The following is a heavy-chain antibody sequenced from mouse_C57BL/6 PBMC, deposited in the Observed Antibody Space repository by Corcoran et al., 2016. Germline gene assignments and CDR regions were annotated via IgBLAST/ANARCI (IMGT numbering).Heavy chain of an antibody. D-gene: IGHD2-5*01. Sequence: QIQLVQSAPELKKPGETVKISCKASGYTFTTYGMSWVRQAPGKGLKWMAWINTYSGVPTYADDFKGRFAFSLETSASTAYLQINNLKNEDTATYFCARDSNWFFDVWGTGTTVTVSS. V-gene: IGHV9-3*01. CDR3: ARDSNWFFDV. J-gene: IGHJ1*03. CDR1: GYTFTTYG. CDR2: INTYSGVP.